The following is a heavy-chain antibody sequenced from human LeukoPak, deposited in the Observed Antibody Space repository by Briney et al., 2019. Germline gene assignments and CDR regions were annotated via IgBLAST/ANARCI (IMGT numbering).Heavy chain of an antibody. CDR2: IKQDGSEK. D-gene: IGHD2-15*01. CDR1: GFTFSGYW. CDR3: ARTARSGGSCWDY. J-gene: IGHJ4*02. Sequence: GGSLRLSCAASGFTFSGYWMSWVRQAPGKGLEWVANIKQDGSEKYYVDSVKGRFTISRDNAKNSLYLQMNSLRAEDTAVYYCARTARSGGSCWDYWGQGTLVTVSS. V-gene: IGHV3-7*01.